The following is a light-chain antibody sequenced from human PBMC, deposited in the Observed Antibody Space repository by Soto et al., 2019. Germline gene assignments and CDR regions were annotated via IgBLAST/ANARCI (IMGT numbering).Light chain of an antibody. CDR3: SSYTTNGVGL. CDR1: DSDVGGYNY. V-gene: IGLV2-14*03. J-gene: IGLJ2*01. Sequence: QSALTQPASVSGSPGQSITISCTGTDSDVGGYNYVSWYQHHPGNSPKVMIYYVTYRPSGFSNRFSCSTSGNTASLTISGLQAEDEAAYYCSSYTTNGVGLFGGGPKLTGL. CDR2: YVT.